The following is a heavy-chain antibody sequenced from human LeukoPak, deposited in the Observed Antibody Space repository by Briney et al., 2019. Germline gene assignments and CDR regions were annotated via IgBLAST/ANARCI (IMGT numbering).Heavy chain of an antibody. CDR1: GFTVSSNY. V-gene: IGHV3-53*04. Sequence: GASLRLSGAASGFTVSSNYMTWGHQAPGKGLKWVSLSYSAGGTYYPDSVKGRFTISRHSSKNTLYLQMNSLRGEDTAVYYCARFLGRITISGVVPYGMDVWGQGTTVTVSS. CDR3: ARFLGRITISGVVPYGMDV. CDR2: SYSAGGT. D-gene: IGHD3-3*01. J-gene: IGHJ6*02.